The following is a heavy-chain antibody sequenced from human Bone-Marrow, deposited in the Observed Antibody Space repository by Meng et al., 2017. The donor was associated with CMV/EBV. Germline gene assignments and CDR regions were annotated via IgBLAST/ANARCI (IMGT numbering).Heavy chain of an antibody. D-gene: IGHD3-3*01. CDR3: ARQFDDTAVGVLVFDY. V-gene: IGHV4-39*01. CDR1: GDSIRDSTHY. Sequence: SETLSLTCTVSGDSIRDSTHYWGWIRQPPGEGLEWIGDVYSYGTTHLNPSLESRVTLSVDLAKNQFSLSLKSVTAADRAVYYCARQFDDTAVGVLVFDYRGPGVLVTVSS. J-gene: IGHJ4*02. CDR2: VYSYGTT.